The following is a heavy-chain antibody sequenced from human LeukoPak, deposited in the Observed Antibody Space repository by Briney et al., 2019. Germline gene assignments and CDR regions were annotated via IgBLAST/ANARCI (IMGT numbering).Heavy chain of an antibody. V-gene: IGHV3-30*04. CDR1: GFTFSHDG. CDR3: AREGRYDILTGYSPVEYYFYYMDV. D-gene: IGHD3-9*01. J-gene: IGHJ6*03. Sequence: PGGSLRLSCEASGFTFSHDGIHWVRQTPGKGLEWVAAISSDGVEKHYADSVKGRFTISRDNSKSTLYLQMNSLRAEDTALYYCAREGRYDILTGYSPVEYYFYYMDVWGKGTTVTVSS. CDR2: ISSDGVEK.